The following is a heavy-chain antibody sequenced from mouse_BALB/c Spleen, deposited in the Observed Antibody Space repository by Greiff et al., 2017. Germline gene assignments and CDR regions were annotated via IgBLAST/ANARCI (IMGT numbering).Heavy chain of an antibody. Sequence: QVQLQQPGAELVKPGASVKLSCKASGYTFTSYWMHWVKQRPGQGLEWIGEIDPSDSYTNYNQKFKGKATLTVDKSSSTAYMQLSSLTSEDSAVYYCARLDSSGLWFAYWGQGTLVTVSA. D-gene: IGHD3-2*01. CDR2: IDPSDSYT. CDR1: GYTFTSYW. V-gene: IGHV1-69*02. CDR3: ARLDSSGLWFAY. J-gene: IGHJ3*01.